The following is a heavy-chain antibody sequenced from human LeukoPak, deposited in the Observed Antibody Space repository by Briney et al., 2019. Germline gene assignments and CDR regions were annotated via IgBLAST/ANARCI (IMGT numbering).Heavy chain of an antibody. Sequence: GGSLRLCCAASGFTFDDYAMHWVRQAPGKGLEWVALISWDGGSTYYADSVKGRFTISRDNSKDSLFLQMNSLRAEDTALYYCARGGAYCSGASCYTLDSWGQGTLVTVSS. CDR1: GFTFDDYA. CDR3: ARGGAYCSGASCYTLDS. J-gene: IGHJ4*02. CDR2: ISWDGGST. D-gene: IGHD2-2*02. V-gene: IGHV3-43D*03.